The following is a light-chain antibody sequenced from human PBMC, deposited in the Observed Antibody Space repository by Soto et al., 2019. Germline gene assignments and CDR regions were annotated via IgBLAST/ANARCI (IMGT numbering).Light chain of an antibody. CDR2: EVN. CDR1: RSDIGDSNF. CDR3: ASFSSGTILV. V-gene: IGLV2-14*01. J-gene: IGLJ1*01. Sequence: QSVLTQPASVSGSPGQSVTISCTGPRSDIGDSNFISWYQHSPGKAPRLLIYEVNNRPSGVSRRFSGSKAGNTASLTISGLLADEEADYFCASFSSGTILVFGSGTKVTV.